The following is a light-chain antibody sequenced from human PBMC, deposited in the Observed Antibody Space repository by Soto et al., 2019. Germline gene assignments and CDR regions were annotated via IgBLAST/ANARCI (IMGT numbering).Light chain of an antibody. Sequence: EIVMTQSPATRSLSPGEGATLSCMSSQSVSSKLACYQQRPAQAPRILIYRESTRATGIPDRLSGSGSGTELNLTISRLQPDDFATYYCQQYNSYPLTFGGGTQVDIK. CDR3: QQYNSYPLT. J-gene: IGKJ4*01. CDR2: RES. CDR1: QSVSSK. V-gene: IGKV3-15*01.